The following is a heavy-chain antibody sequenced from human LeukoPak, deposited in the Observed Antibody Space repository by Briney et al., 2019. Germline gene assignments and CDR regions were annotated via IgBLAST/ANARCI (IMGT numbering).Heavy chain of an antibody. CDR3: ASVTQNYGSGSYYNDY. D-gene: IGHD3-10*01. CDR1: GFTVSSNY. V-gene: IGHV3-66*01. CDR2: IYSGGST. J-gene: IGHJ4*02. Sequence: PGGSLRLSCAASGFTVSSNYMSWVRQAPGKGLEWVSVIYSGGSTYYADSVKGRFTISRDNSKNTLYLQMNSLRAEDTAVYYCASVTQNYGSGSYYNDYWGQGTLVTVSS.